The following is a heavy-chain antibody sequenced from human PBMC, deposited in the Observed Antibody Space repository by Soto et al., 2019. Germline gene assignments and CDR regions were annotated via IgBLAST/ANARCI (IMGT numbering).Heavy chain of an antibody. Sequence: GASVKVSCKASGYTFTSYDINWVRQATGQGLEWMGWMNPNSGNTGYAQKFQGRVTMTRNTSISTAYMELSSLRSEDTAVYYCAGWDYDFWSGPGAFDIWGQGTMVTVSS. J-gene: IGHJ3*02. CDR1: GYTFTSYD. V-gene: IGHV1-8*01. D-gene: IGHD3-3*01. CDR2: MNPNSGNT. CDR3: AGWDYDFWSGPGAFDI.